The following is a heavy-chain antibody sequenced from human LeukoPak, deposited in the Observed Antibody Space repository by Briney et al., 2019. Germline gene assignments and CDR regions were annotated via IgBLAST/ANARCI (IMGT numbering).Heavy chain of an antibody. CDR1: GFIFGDYN. CDR2: ISGSGDST. J-gene: IGHJ4*02. Sequence: QPGQSLRLSCTTSGFIFGDYNMNWVRQAPGKGLEWVSAISGSGDSTYYADSVKGRFTISRDNSKSTLYLQMNSLRADDTAVYYCAKDHVRGSITGTTVDYWGQGTLVTVSS. CDR3: AKDHVRGSITGTTVDY. D-gene: IGHD1-7*01. V-gene: IGHV3-23*01.